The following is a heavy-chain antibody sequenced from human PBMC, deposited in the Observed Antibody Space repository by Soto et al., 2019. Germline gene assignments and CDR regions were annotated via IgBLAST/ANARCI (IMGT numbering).Heavy chain of an antibody. Sequence: GGSLRLSCAASGFTFNNYGMHWTRQAPGKGLEWVAAISNDGSDKYYADSVKGRLTISRDNSKNTVFLQMSSLRAEDTAVYYCSKDQASAPSHGFDWAQGTLVPVSS. D-gene: IGHD3-10*01. CDR3: SKDQASAPSHGFD. CDR1: GFTFNNYG. J-gene: IGHJ1*01. V-gene: IGHV3-30*18. CDR2: ISNDGSDK.